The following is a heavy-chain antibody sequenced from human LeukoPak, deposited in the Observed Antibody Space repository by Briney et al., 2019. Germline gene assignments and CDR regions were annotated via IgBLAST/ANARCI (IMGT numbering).Heavy chain of an antibody. D-gene: IGHD3-16*01. CDR3: ARRMISGRGAHGFDI. CDR1: GGSFSGYY. Sequence: NPSETLSLTCAVYGGSFSGYYWSWIRQPPGKGLEWIGEINHGGSTNYNPSLKSRVTISVDTSKNQFSLKLSSVTAADTAVYYCARRMISGRGAHGFDIWGQGTMVTVSS. CDR2: INHGGST. V-gene: IGHV4-34*01. J-gene: IGHJ3*02.